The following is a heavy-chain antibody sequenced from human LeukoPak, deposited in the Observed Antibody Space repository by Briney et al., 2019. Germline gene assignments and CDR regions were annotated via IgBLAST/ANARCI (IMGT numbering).Heavy chain of an antibody. CDR1: GYSFTSYW. J-gene: IGHJ4*02. CDR2: IDPSDSYT. D-gene: IGHD3-16*02. V-gene: IGHV5-10-1*01. Sequence: GEYLKISCKGSGYSFTSYWISWVRQMPGKGLEWMGRIDPSDSYTNYSPSFQGHVTISADKSISTAYLQWSSLKASDTAMYYCASSFGGVIVPFDYWGQGTLVTVSS. CDR3: ASSFGGVIVPFDY.